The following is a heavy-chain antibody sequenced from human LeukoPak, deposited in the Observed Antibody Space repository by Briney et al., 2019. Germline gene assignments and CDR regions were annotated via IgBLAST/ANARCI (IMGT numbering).Heavy chain of an antibody. V-gene: IGHV4-31*03. D-gene: IGHD3-10*01. CDR3: AREGLFSVRGVKQYYFDY. J-gene: IGHJ4*02. Sequence: SSETLSLTCTVSGGSISSGGYYWSWIRQHPGKGLEWIGYIYYSGSTYYNPSLKSRVTISVDTSKNQFSLRLSSVTAADTAVYYCAREGLFSVRGVKQYYFDYWGQGTLVTVSS. CDR1: GGSISSGGYY. CDR2: IYYSGST.